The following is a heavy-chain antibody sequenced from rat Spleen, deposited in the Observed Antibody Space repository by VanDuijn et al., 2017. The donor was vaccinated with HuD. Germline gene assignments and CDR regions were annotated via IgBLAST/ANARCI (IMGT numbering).Heavy chain of an antibody. J-gene: IGHJ1*01. CDR2: INTGGGNT. D-gene: IGHD1-1*01. CDR1: GFTVSDYY. V-gene: IGHV5-25*01. Sequence: EVQLVESDGGLVQPGRSLKLSCAASGFTVSDYYMAWVRQAPTKGLEWVASINTGGGNTYYRDSEKGRFTISRDNAKSTLYLQMDSLRSEDTATYYCASPGTTYYYGWYFDFWGPGTMVTVSS. CDR3: ASPGTTYYYGWYFDF.